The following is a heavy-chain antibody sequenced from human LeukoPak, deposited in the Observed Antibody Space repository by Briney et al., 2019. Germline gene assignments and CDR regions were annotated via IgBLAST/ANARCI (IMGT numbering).Heavy chain of an antibody. CDR1: GGSISSGGYS. CDR2: IYHSGST. V-gene: IGHV4-30-2*01. J-gene: IGHJ5*02. D-gene: IGHD4-11*01. Sequence: SETLSLTCAVSGGSISSGGYSWSWIRQPPGRGLEWIGYIYHSGSTYYNPSLKSRVTISVDRSKNQFSLKLSSVTAADTAVYYCARIDYNMFDPWGQGTLVTVSS. CDR3: ARIDYNMFDP.